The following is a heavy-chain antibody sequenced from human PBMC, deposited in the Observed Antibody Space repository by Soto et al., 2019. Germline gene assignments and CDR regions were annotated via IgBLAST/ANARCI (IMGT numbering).Heavy chain of an antibody. Sequence: QVQLVESGGGVAQPGRSLRLSCAASGFTFSSYGMHWVRQAPGKGLEWVAVIWYDGSNKYYADSVKGRFTISRDNSKNTLYLQMNSLRAEDTAVYYCARDDGYCGGDCYSTPDYWGQGTLVTVSS. CDR1: GFTFSSYG. CDR3: ARDDGYCGGDCYSTPDY. V-gene: IGHV3-33*01. CDR2: IWYDGSNK. D-gene: IGHD2-21*02. J-gene: IGHJ4*02.